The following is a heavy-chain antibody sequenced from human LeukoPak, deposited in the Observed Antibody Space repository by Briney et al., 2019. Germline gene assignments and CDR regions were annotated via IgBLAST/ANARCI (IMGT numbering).Heavy chain of an antibody. CDR3: ARRRDLYSGSYYPFDY. CDR2: IYPGDSET. J-gene: IGHJ4*02. Sequence: GESLQISCKGSGYRFTSYWIGWVRQMPGKGLEWMGIIYPGDSETRYSPSFQGQVTISADKSISTAYLQCSRLKASDTAMYYCARRRDLYSGSYYPFDYWGQGTLVTVSS. D-gene: IGHD1-26*01. CDR1: GYRFTSYW. V-gene: IGHV5-51*01.